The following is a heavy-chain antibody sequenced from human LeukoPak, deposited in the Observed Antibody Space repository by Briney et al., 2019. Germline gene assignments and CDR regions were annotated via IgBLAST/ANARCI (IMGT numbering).Heavy chain of an antibody. CDR1: GASISNYY. J-gene: IGHJ4*02. CDR3: ARIVPYNYGYVDK. D-gene: IGHD5-18*01. Sequence: SETLSLTCTVSGASISNYYWSWIRQPPGKGLEWIGYIYFSGSTNYNPSLKSRVTISLDTSKNQFSLKLSSVTAADTAVHYCARIVPYNYGYVDKWGQGTLVTVSS. CDR2: IYFSGST. V-gene: IGHV4-59*01.